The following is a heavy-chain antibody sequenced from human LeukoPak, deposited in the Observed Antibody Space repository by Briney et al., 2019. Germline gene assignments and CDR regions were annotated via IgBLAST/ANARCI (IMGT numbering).Heavy chain of an antibody. J-gene: IGHJ4*02. CDR2: MNPNSGVT. Sequence: GASVKVSCKPSGYTFTVNYLHWVRQAPGQGLEWVGWMNPNSGVTGYAQNFQGRVTMTRDTSIITAYMELSSLTSDDTAVYYCTRGAGTSWFDYWGQGSLVTVSS. D-gene: IGHD2-2*01. CDR3: TRGAGTSWFDY. CDR1: GYTFTVNY. V-gene: IGHV1-2*02.